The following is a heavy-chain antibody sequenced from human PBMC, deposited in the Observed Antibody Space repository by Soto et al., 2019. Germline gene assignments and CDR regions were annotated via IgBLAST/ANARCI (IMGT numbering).Heavy chain of an antibody. CDR2: ISSSSSTI. D-gene: IGHD6-19*01. J-gene: IGHJ6*02. CDR3: ARDQGGGWYDLDYYGMDV. V-gene: IGHV3-48*02. Sequence: GGSLRLSCAASGFTFRSYSMNWVRQSPGKGLEWVSYISSSSSTIYHADSVKGRFTISRDNAKNSLYLQMNSLRDEDTAVYYCARDQGGGWYDLDYYGMDVWGQGTTVTVSS. CDR1: GFTFRSYS.